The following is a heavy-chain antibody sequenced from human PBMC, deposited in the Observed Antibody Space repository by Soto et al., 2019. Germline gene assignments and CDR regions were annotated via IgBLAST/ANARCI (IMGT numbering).Heavy chain of an antibody. V-gene: IGHV4-4*02. Sequence: SETLSLTCAVSGGSIISSNWWNRVRQPPGKGLEWIGEIYHSGSTYYKPSLKSRVAMSVDTSKNQFSLKLTSATAADTAVYYCARRDWSGSTSHFYFDYWGQGVLVTVSS. CDR2: IYHSGST. D-gene: IGHD3-9*01. CDR1: GGSIISSNW. CDR3: ARRDWSGSTSHFYFDY. J-gene: IGHJ4*02.